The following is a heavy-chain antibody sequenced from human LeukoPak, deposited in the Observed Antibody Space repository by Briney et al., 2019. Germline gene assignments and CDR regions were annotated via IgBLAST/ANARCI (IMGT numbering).Heavy chain of an antibody. V-gene: IGHV4-39*07. CDR1: GGSISSSSYY. Sequence: SETLSLTCTVSGGSISSSSYYWGWIRQPPGKTLEWIGSIYSSGSTYYNSSLKSRVIILIDTAKNHFSLNLSSATAADTAVYYCARSDGYGLVGIWGQGTMVTVSS. CDR3: ARSDGYGLVGI. CDR2: IYSSGST. D-gene: IGHD3-10*01. J-gene: IGHJ3*02.